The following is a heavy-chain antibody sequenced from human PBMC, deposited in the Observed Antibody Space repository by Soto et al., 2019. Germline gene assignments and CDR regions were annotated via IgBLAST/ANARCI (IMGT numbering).Heavy chain of an antibody. CDR1: ENTFSTYS. V-gene: IGHV1-46*03. CDR3: ARALYSTSWYVRAFDM. D-gene: IGHD6-13*01. J-gene: IGHJ3*02. Sequence: QVHLVQSGAEVKKPGTSVKVSCKASENTFSTYSLHWVRQAPGQGLEWMGVINPTTTTTTDAQKFQGRVTMTRDTSTSTVFLELSSLRSGDTAVYYCARALYSTSWYVRAFDMWGQGTMVTVSS. CDR2: INPTTTTT.